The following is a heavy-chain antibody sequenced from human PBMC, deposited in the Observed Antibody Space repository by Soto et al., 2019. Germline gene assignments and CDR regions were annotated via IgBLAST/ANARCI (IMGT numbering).Heavy chain of an antibody. CDR2: IYSTGST. CDR3: ARGNYKHLRYYYGMDV. J-gene: IGHJ6*02. Sequence: QVQLLESGPGLVKPSETLSLTCTVSGGSISSFYWSWIRQPPGKGLEWIGYIYSTGSTNYNPSFKNRVTISLDTPKNQFSLRLTSVTAADTAVYYCARGNYKHLRYYYGMDVWGQGTTVTVSS. V-gene: IGHV4-59*01. CDR1: GGSISSFY. D-gene: IGHD1-7*01.